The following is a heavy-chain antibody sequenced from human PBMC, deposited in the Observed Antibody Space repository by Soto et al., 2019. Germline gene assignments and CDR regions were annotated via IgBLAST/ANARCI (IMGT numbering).Heavy chain of an antibody. CDR1: GFTFSDYW. Sequence: PGGSLRLSCEASGFTFSDYWMSWVRQAPGKGPEWVANIKFDGSDKQYVDSVRGRFTISRDNSRSSLSLQMNSLRAGGTAVYYCVKDVRYCSNSTCYAPRNHYFDSWGQGTLGTVSS. CDR2: IKFDGSDK. J-gene: IGHJ4*02. V-gene: IGHV3-7*03. CDR3: VKDVRYCSNSTCYAPRNHYFDS. D-gene: IGHD2-2*01.